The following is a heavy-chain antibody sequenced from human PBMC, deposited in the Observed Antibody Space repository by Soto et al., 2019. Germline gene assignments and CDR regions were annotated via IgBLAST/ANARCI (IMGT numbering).Heavy chain of an antibody. V-gene: IGHV3-30*18. CDR1: GFTFSDYA. CDR3: AKGGRQWLVTSDFNY. J-gene: IGHJ4*02. Sequence: VQLVESGGGVVQPGRSLRLSCAASGFTFSDYAMHWVRQAPGKGLEWVAVVSHDGRNTHYADSVKGRFTISRDSSKNAVSLEMTGLRAQDTAVYYWAKGGRQWLVTSDFNYWGQGALVTVSS. D-gene: IGHD6-19*01. CDR2: VSHDGRNT.